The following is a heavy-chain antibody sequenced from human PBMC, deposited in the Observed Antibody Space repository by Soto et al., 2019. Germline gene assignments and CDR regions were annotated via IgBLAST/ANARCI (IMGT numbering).Heavy chain of an antibody. CDR3: AKDDVSVGGKPERGGGCMDV. V-gene: IGHV3-30*18. D-gene: IGHD2-15*01. CDR2: ISYDGSNK. J-gene: IGHJ6*02. Sequence: QVQLVESGGGVVQPGRSLRLSCAASGFTFSSYGMHWVRQAPGKGLEWVAVISYDGSNKYYADSVKGRFTISRDNSKNPRDLQMNTLRAEDTAGYYCAKDDVSVGGKPERGGGCMDVWGQGTTVTVSS. CDR1: GFTFSSYG.